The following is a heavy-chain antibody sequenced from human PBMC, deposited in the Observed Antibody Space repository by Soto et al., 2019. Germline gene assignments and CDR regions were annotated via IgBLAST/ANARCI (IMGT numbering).Heavy chain of an antibody. V-gene: IGHV1-18*01. CDR1: GYTFTSYG. CDR3: ARDSLRFLEWLSSEYYYYGMDV. Sequence: QVQLVQSGAEVKKPGASVKVSCKASGYTFTSYGISWVRQSPGQGLEWMGWISAYNGNTNYAQKLQGRVTMTTDTSTSKAYMELRSLRSDDTAVYYCARDSLRFLEWLSSEYYYYGMDVWGQGTTVTVSS. J-gene: IGHJ6*02. D-gene: IGHD3-3*01. CDR2: ISAYNGNT.